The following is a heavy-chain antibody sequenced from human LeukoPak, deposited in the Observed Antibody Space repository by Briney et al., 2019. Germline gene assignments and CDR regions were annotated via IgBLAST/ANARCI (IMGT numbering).Heavy chain of an antibody. CDR1: GGSFSGYY. Sequence: SETLSLTCAVYGGSFSGYYWSWIRQPPGKGLEWIGEINHSGSTNYNPSLKSRVTMSLDTSKNQFSLKLNSVTAADTAVYFCARVNSMIRGVIDSWGQGTLVTVSS. J-gene: IGHJ4*02. D-gene: IGHD3-10*01. CDR3: ARVNSMIRGVIDS. CDR2: INHSGST. V-gene: IGHV4-34*01.